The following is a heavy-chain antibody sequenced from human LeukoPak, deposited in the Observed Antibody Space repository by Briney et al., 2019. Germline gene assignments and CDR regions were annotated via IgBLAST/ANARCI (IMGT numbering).Heavy chain of an antibody. J-gene: IGHJ4*02. D-gene: IGHD1-7*01. CDR2: ISSSGSTT. V-gene: IGHV3-23*01. CDR1: GFTFSSYA. Sequence: PGGSLRLSCAASGFTFSSYAMSWVRQVPGKGLEWLSAISSSGSTTYYADSVKGRFTISRDNSKNTLYLQMNSLRAEDTAVYYCAEKRNFYFDYWGQGTLVTVSS. CDR3: AEKRNFYFDY.